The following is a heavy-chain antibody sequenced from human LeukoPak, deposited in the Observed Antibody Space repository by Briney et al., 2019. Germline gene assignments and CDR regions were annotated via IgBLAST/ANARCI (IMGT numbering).Heavy chain of an antibody. CDR3: AKDGGLWVSAHWGNS. D-gene: IGHD3-16*01. CDR2: ITTSDGNT. Sequence: GGSLRLSCAASGFTFSSYTMSWVRQAPGKGLEWVSTITTSDGNTYYADSVKGRFTVSRDNSKNTLFLQMNSLRAEDTAVYYCAKDGGLWVSAHWGNSWGRGTLVTVSS. V-gene: IGHV3-23*01. CDR1: GFTFSSYT. J-gene: IGHJ4*02.